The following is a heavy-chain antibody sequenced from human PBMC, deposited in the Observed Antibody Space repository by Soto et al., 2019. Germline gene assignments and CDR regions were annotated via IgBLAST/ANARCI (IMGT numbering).Heavy chain of an antibody. CDR2: ISYDGSNK. Sequence: PGGSLRFSCAASGFTFSSYGMHWVRQAPGKGLEWVAVISYDGSNKYYADSVKGRFTISRDNSKNTLYLQMNSLRAEDTAVYYCAKVRTGYPALYYYGMAVWGQGTTVTVCS. D-gene: IGHD6-13*01. CDR1: GFTFSSYG. CDR3: AKVRTGYPALYYYGMAV. V-gene: IGHV3-30*18. J-gene: IGHJ6*02.